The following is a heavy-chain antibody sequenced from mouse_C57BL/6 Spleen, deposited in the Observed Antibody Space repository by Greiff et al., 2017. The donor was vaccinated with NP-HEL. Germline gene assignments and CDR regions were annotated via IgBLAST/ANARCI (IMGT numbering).Heavy chain of an antibody. Sequence: VQLQQSGAELVRPGASVKLSCKASGYTFTDYYINWVKQRPGQGLEWIARIYPGSGNTYYNEKFKGKATLTAEKSSSTAYMKLSSLTSEDSAVYFCARSDYGSTYWYFDVWGTGTTVTVSS. CDR1: GYTFTDYY. CDR2: IYPGSGNT. D-gene: IGHD1-1*01. CDR3: ARSDYGSTYWYFDV. J-gene: IGHJ1*03. V-gene: IGHV1-76*01.